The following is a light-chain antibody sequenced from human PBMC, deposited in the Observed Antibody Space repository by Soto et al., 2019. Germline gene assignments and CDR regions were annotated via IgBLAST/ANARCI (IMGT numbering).Light chain of an antibody. J-gene: IGKJ5*01. Sequence: EIVLTQSPVTLSLSPGERATLSCRASQSVSSSLAWYQQKPGQAPRLLIYDASNTATGIPARFSGSGSGTDFTITISSLEPEDFAIYYCQQRSSSITFGQGTRLETK. CDR2: DAS. CDR3: QQRSSSIT. CDR1: QSVSSS. V-gene: IGKV3-11*01.